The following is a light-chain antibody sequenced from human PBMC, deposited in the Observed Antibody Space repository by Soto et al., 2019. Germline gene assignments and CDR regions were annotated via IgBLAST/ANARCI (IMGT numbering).Light chain of an antibody. CDR3: CSYAGRGTL. CDR1: SSDVGYYNL. V-gene: IGLV2-23*01. J-gene: IGLJ2*01. CDR2: EGI. Sequence: QSVLTQPASVSGSPGQSITISCTGTSSDVGYYNLVSWYQHHPGKAPKLIIFEGIKRPSGVSNRFSGSKSGNTASLTISGLQTEDEADYYCCSYAGRGTLFGGGTQLTVL.